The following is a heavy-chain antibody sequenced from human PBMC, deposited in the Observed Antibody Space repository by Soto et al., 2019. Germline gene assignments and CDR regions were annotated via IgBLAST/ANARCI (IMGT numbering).Heavy chain of an antibody. CDR2: IYSGGST. CDR1: GSSSSYY. Sequence: ETLSLTCTVSGSSSSYYWGWIRQPPGKGLEWLGNIYSGGSTYYNPSLKSRVTISEDTSTNQFSLKLSSVTAADTAVYYCARVGYYGSGSYYYYYYYGMDVWGQGTTVTVSS. V-gene: IGHV4-39*07. J-gene: IGHJ6*02. D-gene: IGHD3-10*01. CDR3: ARVGYYGSGSYYYYYYYGMDV.